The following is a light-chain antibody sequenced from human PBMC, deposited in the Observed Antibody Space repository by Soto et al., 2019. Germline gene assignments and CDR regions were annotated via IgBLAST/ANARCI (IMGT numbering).Light chain of an antibody. CDR1: SDDVGSYNL. J-gene: IGLJ1*01. Sequence: QSVLTQPASVSGSPGQSITISCTGTSDDVGSYNLVSWYQHHPGKAPKLMIYEVTKRPSGVSNRFSGSKSGNTASLTISGLQAGDGGGYYLCLYGGSGPFVFGTGTKPPVL. CDR2: EVT. CDR3: CLYGGSGPFV. V-gene: IGLV2-23*02.